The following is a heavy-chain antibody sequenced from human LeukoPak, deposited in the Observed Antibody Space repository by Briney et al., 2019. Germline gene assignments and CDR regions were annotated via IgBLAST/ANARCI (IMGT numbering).Heavy chain of an antibody. Sequence: GGSLRLSCAASEFTFSSYAMHWVRQPPGKGLEWVALIRFGGSNEIYGDSVKGRFTISRDKSKSTLYLQMTSLRVEDTAVYYCARQSGTGPPRLDYWGQGTLVTVSS. D-gene: IGHD1-1*01. J-gene: IGHJ4*02. CDR3: ARQSGTGPPRLDY. V-gene: IGHV3-30*02. CDR1: EFTFSSYA. CDR2: IRFGGSNE.